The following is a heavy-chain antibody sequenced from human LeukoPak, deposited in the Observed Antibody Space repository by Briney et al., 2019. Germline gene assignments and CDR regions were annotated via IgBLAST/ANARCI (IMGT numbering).Heavy chain of an antibody. CDR2: IYFGGTT. CDR3: ATNWSDFDY. Sequence: PSETLSLTCSVSGYSISSGPYWGWIRQPPGQGLEWIASIYFGGTTYYTPSLKSRVTISVDTSKNQLSLRLSSVTAADTAVYYCATNWSDFDYWGPGTLVTVSS. D-gene: IGHD1-1*01. V-gene: IGHV4-38-2*01. CDR1: GYSISSGPY. J-gene: IGHJ4*02.